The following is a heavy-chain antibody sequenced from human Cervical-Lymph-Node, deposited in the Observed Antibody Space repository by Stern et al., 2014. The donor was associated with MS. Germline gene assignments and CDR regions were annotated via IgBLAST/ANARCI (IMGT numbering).Heavy chain of an antibody. CDR1: GYTFTSYG. D-gene: IGHD3-22*01. CDR2: ISAYNGNT. V-gene: IGHV1-18*01. J-gene: IGHJ4*02. CDR3: ARDKSGDSSGYYYPFDY. Sequence: QVQLVESGAEVKKPGASGKVSCKASGYTFTSYGISWVRQAPGQGLEWMGWISAYNGNTNYAQKLQGRVTMTTDTSTSTAYMELRSLRSDDTAVYYCARDKSGDSSGYYYPFDYWGQGTLVTVSS.